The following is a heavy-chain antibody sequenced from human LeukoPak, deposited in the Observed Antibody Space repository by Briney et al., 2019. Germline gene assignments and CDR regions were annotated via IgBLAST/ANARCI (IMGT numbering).Heavy chain of an antibody. CDR1: GGSISTNTYY. V-gene: IGHV4-39*07. J-gene: IGHJ4*02. Sequence: SETLSLTCTVSGGSISTNTYYWAWIRQPPGKGLEWIGYIYHSGSTYYNPSLKSRVTISVDRSKNQFSLKLSSVTAADTAVYYCAREIPEGYFDYWGQGTLVTVSS. CDR3: AREIPEGYFDY. CDR2: IYHSGST. D-gene: IGHD2-2*02.